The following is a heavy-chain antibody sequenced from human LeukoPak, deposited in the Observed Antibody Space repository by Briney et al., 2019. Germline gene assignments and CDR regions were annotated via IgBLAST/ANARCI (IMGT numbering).Heavy chain of an antibody. Sequence: PSETLSLTCAVSGYSVSSSNWWGWIRQPPGKGLEWIGYIYYSGSTYYSPSLKSRVTMSVDTPKNQFSLKLSSVTAVDTAVYYCARTDADGAYGYFDYWSQGILVTVSS. V-gene: IGHV4-28*01. J-gene: IGHJ4*02. D-gene: IGHD4-17*01. CDR3: ARTDADGAYGYFDY. CDR2: IYYSGST. CDR1: GYSVSSSNW.